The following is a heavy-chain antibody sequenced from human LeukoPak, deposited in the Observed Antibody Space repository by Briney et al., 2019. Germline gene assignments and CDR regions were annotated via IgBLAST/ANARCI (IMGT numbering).Heavy chain of an antibody. CDR2: IAYDGGLT. CDR3: AKDRARGGATNFDY. D-gene: IGHD1-26*01. J-gene: IGHJ4*02. Sequence: GRSLRLSCAASGFTFSSYAMHWVRQAPGKGLEWVAIIAYDGGLTYYADSVKGRFTISRDNSKKTLYLQLDSLRAEDTAVYYCAKDRARGGATNFDYWGQGTLVTVSS. CDR1: GFTFSSYA. V-gene: IGHV3-30*04.